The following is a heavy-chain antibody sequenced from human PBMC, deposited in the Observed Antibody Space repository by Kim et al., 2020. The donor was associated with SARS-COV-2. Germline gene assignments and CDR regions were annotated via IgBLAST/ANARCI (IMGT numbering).Heavy chain of an antibody. CDR1: GGSFSGYY. J-gene: IGHJ4*02. CDR2: INHSGST. D-gene: IGHD3-10*01. Sequence: SETLSLTCAVYGGSFSGYYWSWIRQPPGKGLEWIGEINHSGSTNYNPSLKSRVTISVDTSKNQFSLKLSSVTAADTAVYYCARGIYGSGMFDYWGQGTLVTVSS. CDR3: ARGIYGSGMFDY. V-gene: IGHV4-34*01.